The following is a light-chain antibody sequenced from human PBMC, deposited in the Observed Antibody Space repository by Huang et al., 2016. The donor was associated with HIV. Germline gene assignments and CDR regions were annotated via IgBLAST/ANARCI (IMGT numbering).Light chain of an antibody. V-gene: IGKV4-1*01. CDR2: WAS. CDR3: QQYYSIPG. CDR1: QSVLSPSNNRNH. J-gene: IGKJ1*01. Sequence: DIVMTQSPDSLAVSLGERATITCVSSQSVLSPSNNRNHLAWYQQKPRQPPKLLSHWASTREAGVPDRFRGSGSATDFTLTSDNLQAEDVALYFCQQYYSIPGFGQGTYVEV.